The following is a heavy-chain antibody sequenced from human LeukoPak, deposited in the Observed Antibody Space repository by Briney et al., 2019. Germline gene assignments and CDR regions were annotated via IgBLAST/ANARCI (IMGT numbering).Heavy chain of an antibody. CDR3: ARNDAVH. V-gene: IGHV3-21*01. CDR1: GFTFSSYS. CDR2: ISSSSSYT. J-gene: IGHJ4*02. Sequence: GGSLRLSCAASGFTFSSYSMNWVRQAPGKGLEWVSSISSSSSYTYYADSVKGRFTISRDNAKNSLYLQMNSLRAEDTAVYYCARNDAVHWGQGTLVTVSS.